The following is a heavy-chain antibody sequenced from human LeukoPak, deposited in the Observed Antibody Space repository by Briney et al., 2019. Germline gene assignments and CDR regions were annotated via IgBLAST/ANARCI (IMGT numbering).Heavy chain of an antibody. D-gene: IGHD6-13*01. CDR3: ARELGSSSSGYYYYYMDV. CDR2: INPNSGGT. CDR1: GYTFTGYY. V-gene: IGHV1-2*02. Sequence: AASVKVSCKASGYTFTGYYMHWVRQAPGQGLEWMGWINPNSGGTNYAQKFQGRVTMTRDTSISTAYMELSRLRSDDTAVYYCARELGSSSSGYYYYYMDVWGKGTTVTVSS. J-gene: IGHJ6*03.